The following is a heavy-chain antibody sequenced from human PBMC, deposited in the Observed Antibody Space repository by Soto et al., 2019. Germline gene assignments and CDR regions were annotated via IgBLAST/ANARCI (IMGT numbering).Heavy chain of an antibody. D-gene: IGHD3-3*01. CDR3: ARDQLYYDFWSGYYQIDNFDY. CDR1: GYTFTSYG. V-gene: IGHV1-18*01. Sequence: QVQLVQSGAEVKKPGASVKVSCKASGYTFTSYGISWVRQAPGQGLEWMGWISAYNGNTNYAQKLQGRVTMTTDTSTSTAYRELRSLRSDDTAVYYCARDQLYYDFWSGYYQIDNFDYWGQGTLVTVSS. CDR2: ISAYNGNT. J-gene: IGHJ4*02.